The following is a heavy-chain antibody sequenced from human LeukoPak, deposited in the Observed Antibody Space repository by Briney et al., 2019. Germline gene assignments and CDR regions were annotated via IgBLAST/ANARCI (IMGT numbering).Heavy chain of an antibody. V-gene: IGHV3-74*01. D-gene: IGHD4-23*01. Sequence: GGSLRLSCAASGFTFSSYWMHWVRQAPGKGLVWVSRVATDGTGPSYADSVKGRFIISRDNAKNTLYLQMNSLSAEDTAVYYCARDMGPYGGNPGGSWGQGTLVTVSS. J-gene: IGHJ5*02. CDR2: VATDGTGP. CDR3: ARDMGPYGGNPGGS. CDR1: GFTFSSYW.